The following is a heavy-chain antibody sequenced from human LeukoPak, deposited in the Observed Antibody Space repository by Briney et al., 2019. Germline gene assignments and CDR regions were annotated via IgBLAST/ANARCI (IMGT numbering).Heavy chain of an antibody. CDR2: INKDGSQK. Sequence: PGGSLRLSCAASGFTFSNYWMSWVRQALGKGLEWVANINKDGSQKYYVDSVKGRFTISRDNAKNSLYLQMNSLRAEDTALYYCARDLGWLQFDYWGQGTLVTVSS. J-gene: IGHJ4*02. CDR1: GFTFSNYW. D-gene: IGHD5-24*01. V-gene: IGHV3-7*04. CDR3: ARDLGWLQFDY.